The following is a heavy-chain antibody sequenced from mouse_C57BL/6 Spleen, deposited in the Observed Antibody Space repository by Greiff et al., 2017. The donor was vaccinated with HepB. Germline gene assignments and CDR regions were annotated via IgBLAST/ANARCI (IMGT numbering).Heavy chain of an antibody. CDR3: TRDPGIYAMDY. Sequence: EVKVVESGEGLVKPGGSLKLSCAASGFTFSSYAMSWVRQTPEKRLEWVAYISSGGDYIYYADTVKGRFTISRDNARNTLYLQMSSLKSEDTAMYYCTRDPGIYAMDYWGQGTSVTVSS. CDR2: ISSGGDYI. J-gene: IGHJ4*01. V-gene: IGHV5-9-1*02. CDR1: GFTFSSYA.